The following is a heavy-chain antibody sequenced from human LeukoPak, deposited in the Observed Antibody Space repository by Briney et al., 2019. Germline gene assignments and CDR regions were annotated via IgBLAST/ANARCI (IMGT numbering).Heavy chain of an antibody. J-gene: IGHJ5*02. CDR3: ARARNDYDSSGFSALDL. V-gene: IGHV3-33*01. Sequence: GKSLRLSCAASGFTFSSYGMHWVRQAPGKGLEWVAVTWYDGSNKYCADSVKGRFTISRDNSKNTLYLQVNSLRAEDTAVYYCARARNDYDSSGFSALDLWGQGTLVTVSS. CDR1: GFTFSSYG. CDR2: TWYDGSNK. D-gene: IGHD3-22*01.